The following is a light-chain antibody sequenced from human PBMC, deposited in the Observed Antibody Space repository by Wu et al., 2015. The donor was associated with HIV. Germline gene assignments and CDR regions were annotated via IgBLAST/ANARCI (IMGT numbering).Light chain of an antibody. CDR1: QGISSY. V-gene: IGKV1-9*01. CDR2: AAS. CDR3: QQFNSYPRT. Sequence: DIQLTQSPSFLSASVGDRVTITCRASQGISSYLAWYQQKPGKAPKLLIYAASTLQSGVPSRFSGSGSGTEFTLTINSLQPEDFATYHCQQFNSYPRTFGPGTKVDIK. J-gene: IGKJ3*01.